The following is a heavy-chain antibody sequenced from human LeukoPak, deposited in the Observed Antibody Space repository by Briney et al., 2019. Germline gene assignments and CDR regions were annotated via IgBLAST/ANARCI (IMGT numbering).Heavy chain of an antibody. CDR2: IYRNGDT. CDR1: VDSIGIDWY. D-gene: IGHD3-22*01. Sequence: PSETLSLTCTVSVDSIGIDWYLGWVRQPPGNGLEWIVSIYRNGDTYYNPSLKSRVTISLDTSKNQFSLRLNSVTAADTAVYYCARAKRDYYDNSGYESYYYFMDVWGKGTTVTVSS. CDR3: ARAKRDYYDNSGYESYYYFMDV. J-gene: IGHJ6*03. V-gene: IGHV4-38-2*02.